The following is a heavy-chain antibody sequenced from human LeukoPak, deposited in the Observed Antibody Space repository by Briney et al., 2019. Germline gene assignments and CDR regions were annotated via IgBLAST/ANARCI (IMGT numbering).Heavy chain of an antibody. CDR1: GFTFSSYA. J-gene: IGHJ6*03. Sequence: GGSLRLSCAASGFTFSSYAMSWVRQAPGKGLEWVSAISGSGGSTYYADSVKGRFTISRDNSKNTLYLQMNSLRAEDTAVYYCAKPGYYAYYYYMDVWGKGTTVTVSS. CDR3: AKPGYYAYYYYMDV. V-gene: IGHV3-23*01. D-gene: IGHD3-22*01. CDR2: ISGSGGST.